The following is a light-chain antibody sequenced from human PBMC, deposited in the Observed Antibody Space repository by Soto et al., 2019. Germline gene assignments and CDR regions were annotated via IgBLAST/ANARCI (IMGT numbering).Light chain of an antibody. V-gene: IGKV3-20*01. CDR2: GAS. J-gene: IGKJ2*01. CDR1: QSVSSNY. CDR3: QQYDTSPVT. Sequence: PGERATLSCRASQSVSSNYLAWYQQKRGQAPRLLIYGASSRATGIPDRFSGSGSGTDFTLTISRLEPEDFAVYYCQQYDTSPVTFGQGTKLEIK.